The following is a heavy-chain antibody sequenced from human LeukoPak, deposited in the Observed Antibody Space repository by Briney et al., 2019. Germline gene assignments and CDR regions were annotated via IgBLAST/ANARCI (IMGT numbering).Heavy chain of an antibody. CDR3: ARLGKTDAFDI. J-gene: IGHJ3*02. CDR1: GGSISSYY. Sequence: PSETLSLTCTVSGGSISSYYWSWIRQPPGKGLEWIGYIYYSGSTNYNPSLKSRVTISVDTSKNQFSLKLSSVTAADTAVYYCARLGKTDAFDIWGQGTMVTVSS. CDR2: IYYSGST. V-gene: IGHV4-59*08.